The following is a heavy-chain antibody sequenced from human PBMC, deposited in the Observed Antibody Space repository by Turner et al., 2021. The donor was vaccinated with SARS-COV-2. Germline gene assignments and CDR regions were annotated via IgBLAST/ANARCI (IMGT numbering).Heavy chain of an antibody. CDR1: GGSVSSSRYY. D-gene: IGHD3-3*01. Sequence: QLQLQESGPGLVKPSETLSLTCTVSGGSVSSSRYYWGWIRQPPGKGLEWIGSIYYSGTTYYNPSLKSRVTIPVDTSKNQFSLKLSSVTAADTAVYYCARLDYDFWSGYYTGWFDPWGQGTLVTVSS. CDR2: IYYSGTT. CDR3: ARLDYDFWSGYYTGWFDP. J-gene: IGHJ5*02. V-gene: IGHV4-39*01.